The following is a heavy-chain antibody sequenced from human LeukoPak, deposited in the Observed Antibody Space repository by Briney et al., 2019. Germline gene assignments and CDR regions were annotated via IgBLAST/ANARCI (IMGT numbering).Heavy chain of an antibody. V-gene: IGHV3-30*02. D-gene: IGHD3-22*01. CDR1: GFTFSSYA. CDR3: AKESESYDSSGSTFDF. J-gene: IGHJ4*02. CDR2: IRYDGSNK. Sequence: GGSLRLSCAASGFTFSSYAMHRVRQAPGKGLEWLAFIRYDGSNKYYADSVKGRFTISRVHSKNTLYMQMNSLRAEDTAVYYCAKESESYDSSGSTFDFWGQGTLVTVSS.